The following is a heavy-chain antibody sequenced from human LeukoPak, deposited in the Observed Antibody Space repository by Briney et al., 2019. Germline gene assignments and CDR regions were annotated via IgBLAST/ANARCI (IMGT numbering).Heavy chain of an antibody. CDR2: IYYSGST. J-gene: IGHJ5*02. CDR1: GGSISSYY. V-gene: IGHV4-59*08. D-gene: IGHD6-13*01. CDR3: ARHVMFSSSWLLEDNWFDP. Sequence: PSETLSHTCTVSGGSISSYYWSWIRQPPGKGLEWIGYIYYSGSTNYNPSLKSRVTISVDTSKNQFSLKLSSVTAADTAVYYCARHVMFSSSWLLEDNWFDPWGQGTLVTVSS.